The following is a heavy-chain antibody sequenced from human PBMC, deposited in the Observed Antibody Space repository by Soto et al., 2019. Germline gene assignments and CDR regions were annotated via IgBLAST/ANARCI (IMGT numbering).Heavy chain of an antibody. CDR1: GYTFTMYG. V-gene: IGHV1-18*01. CDR2: INPDNGDT. D-gene: IGHD2-21*02. Sequence: QVQLVQSGAEVKKPGASVKVSCKASGYTFTMYGFSWVRQAPGQGLEWMGWINPDNGDTNYAQKFQGRVAMIPDTATSTAYRELRSRRSDDTAVYYWARDEYGGDSGYAMDVWGQGTTVTVSS. CDR3: ARDEYGGDSGYAMDV. J-gene: IGHJ6*02.